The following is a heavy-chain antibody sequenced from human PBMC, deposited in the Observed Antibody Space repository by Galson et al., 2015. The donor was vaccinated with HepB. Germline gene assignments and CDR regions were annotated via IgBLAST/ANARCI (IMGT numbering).Heavy chain of an antibody. J-gene: IGHJ3*01. CDR2: IDPDGGRS. CDR3: ARTYGFETNDAFDV. CDR1: GYTFTSYH. D-gene: IGHD3-10*01. Sequence: SVKVSCKASGYTFTSYHIHWVRQAPGLGLEWIAMIDPDGGRSNYAPKFKDRVTVTMDTPTSTVYMDVESLRSDDTAVFYCARTYGFETNDAFDVWGLGTVVVVSS. V-gene: IGHV1-46*01.